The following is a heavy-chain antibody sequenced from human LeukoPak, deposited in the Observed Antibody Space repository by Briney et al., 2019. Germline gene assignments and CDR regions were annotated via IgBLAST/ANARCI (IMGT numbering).Heavy chain of an antibody. V-gene: IGHV4-39*01. CDR2: IYYSGST. Sequence: SGTLSLTCTVSGGSICSSSYYWGWIRQPPGKGLEWIGSIYYSGSTYYNPSLKSRVTISVDTSKNQFSLKLSSVTAADTAVYYCATLGYCSSTSCWTDAFDIWGQGTMVTVSS. CDR1: GGSICSSSYY. J-gene: IGHJ3*02. CDR3: ATLGYCSSTSCWTDAFDI. D-gene: IGHD2-2*01.